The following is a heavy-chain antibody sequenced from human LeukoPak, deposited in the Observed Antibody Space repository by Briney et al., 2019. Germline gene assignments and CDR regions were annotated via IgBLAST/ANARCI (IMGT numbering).Heavy chain of an antibody. CDR2: IGTAGDT. D-gene: IGHD3-10*01. V-gene: IGHV3-13*01. CDR3: ARGGWFGELLRPFDY. Sequence: EPGGSLRLSCAASGFTFSNYDMHWVRHATGKGLEWVSAIGTAGDTYYSGSVKGRFTISRENAKNSLYLQMNSLKAGDTAVYYCARGGWFGELLRPFDYWGQGSLVTVSS. J-gene: IGHJ4*02. CDR1: GFTFSNYD.